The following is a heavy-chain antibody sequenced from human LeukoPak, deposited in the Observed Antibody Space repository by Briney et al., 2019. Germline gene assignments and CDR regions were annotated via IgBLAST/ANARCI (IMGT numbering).Heavy chain of an antibody. D-gene: IGHD6-19*01. CDR2: ISSSGGST. CDR1: GFTFSNYA. V-gene: IGHV3-23*01. CDR3: ARGHSSGWFFFDY. J-gene: IGHJ4*02. Sequence: GGSLRLSCAASGFTFSNYAMTWVRQAPGKGLEWVSTISSSGGSTHYTESVKGRFTISRDNSKNTVYLQMNSLRAEDTAVFYCARGHSSGWFFFDYWGPGTLVTVSS.